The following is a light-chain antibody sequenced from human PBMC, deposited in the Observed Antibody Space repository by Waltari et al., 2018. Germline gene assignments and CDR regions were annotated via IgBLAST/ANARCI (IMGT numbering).Light chain of an antibody. CDR3: QHYVRLPVS. Sequence: EIVLTQSPGTLSLSPGERATLSCRASQSVSRSLAWYQQEPGQGPRLLIYGASSRATGVPDRFSGSGAGTDFSLTSSRLEPEDFAVYYCQHYVRLPVSFGQGTKVEIK. V-gene: IGKV3-20*01. CDR1: QSVSRS. CDR2: GAS. J-gene: IGKJ1*01.